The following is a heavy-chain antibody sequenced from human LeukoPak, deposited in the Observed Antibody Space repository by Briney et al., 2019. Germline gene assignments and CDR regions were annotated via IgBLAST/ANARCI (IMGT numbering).Heavy chain of an antibody. CDR1: GYTFTSYG. D-gene: IGHD6-13*01. CDR3: ARDIPAAGTWYYYYGMDV. J-gene: IGHJ6*02. Sequence: EASVKVSCKASGYTFTSYGISWVRQAPGQGLEWMGWISAYNGNTNYAQKLQGRVTMTTGTSTSTAYMELRSLRSDDTAVYYCARDIPAAGTWYYYYGMDVWGQGTTVTVSS. V-gene: IGHV1-18*01. CDR2: ISAYNGNT.